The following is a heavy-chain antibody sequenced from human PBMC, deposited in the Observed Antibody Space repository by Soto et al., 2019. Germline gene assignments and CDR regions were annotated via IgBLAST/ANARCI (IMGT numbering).Heavy chain of an antibody. J-gene: IGHJ6*03. Sequence: GGSLRLSCAVSGFTFSSYSMNWVRQAPGKGLEWVSSISSSSSYIYYADSVKGRFTISRDNAQNSLYLQMNSLRAEDTAVYYCASGYCSSTSCSHYYYYYMDVWGKGTTVTVSS. V-gene: IGHV3-21*01. D-gene: IGHD2-2*03. CDR3: ASGYCSSTSCSHYYYYYMDV. CDR2: ISSSSSYI. CDR1: GFTFSSYS.